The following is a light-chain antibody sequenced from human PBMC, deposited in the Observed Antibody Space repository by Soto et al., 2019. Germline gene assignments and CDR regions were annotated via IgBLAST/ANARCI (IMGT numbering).Light chain of an antibody. V-gene: IGLV1-51*01. J-gene: IGLJ1*01. CDR2: DDN. CDR1: SSNIGGNS. CDR3: GSWDSSMSAYV. Sequence: SVLTQPPSVSAAPGQKVIISCSGSSSNIGGNSVSWYQQLPGTAPKLLIYDDNKRPSGIPDRFSGSKSGTSATLGITGFQTGDEADYYCGSWDSSMSAYVFGTGNKVTVL.